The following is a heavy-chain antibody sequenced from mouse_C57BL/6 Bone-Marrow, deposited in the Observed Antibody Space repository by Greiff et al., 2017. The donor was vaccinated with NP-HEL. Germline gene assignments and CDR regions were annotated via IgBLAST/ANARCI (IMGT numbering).Heavy chain of an antibody. D-gene: IGHD1-1*01. Sequence: EVQLQESGPSLVRPSQTLSLTCTVTGFSINSDCYWIWIRQFPGNKLEYIGYTFYSGITYYNPSLESRTYITRDTSKNQFSLKLSSVTTEDTATYYCARAPHYYGSSYGAMDYWGQGTSVTVSS. CDR1: GFSINSDCY. J-gene: IGHJ4*01. V-gene: IGHV3-3*01. CDR3: ARAPHYYGSSYGAMDY. CDR2: TFYSGIT.